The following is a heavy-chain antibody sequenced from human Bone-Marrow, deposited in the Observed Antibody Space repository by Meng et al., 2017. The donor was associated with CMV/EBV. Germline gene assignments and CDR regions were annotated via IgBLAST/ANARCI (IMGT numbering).Heavy chain of an antibody. CDR2: IRHDGTNK. Sequence: GGSLRLSCAASGFTFSSYSMNWVRQTPGKGLEWVAFIRHDGTNKFYGDSVKGRFTISRDNSKNTVYLQMNSLRPEETAVYYCAKDLLLFGGPNAYFDYWGQGMAVTVSS. CDR1: GFTFSSYS. V-gene: IGHV3-30*02. J-gene: IGHJ4*02. D-gene: IGHD3-16*01. CDR3: AKDLLLFGGPNAYFDY.